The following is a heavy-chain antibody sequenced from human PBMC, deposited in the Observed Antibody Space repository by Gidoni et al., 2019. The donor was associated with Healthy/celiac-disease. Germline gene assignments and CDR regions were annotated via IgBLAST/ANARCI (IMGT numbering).Heavy chain of an antibody. D-gene: IGHD1-26*01. V-gene: IGHV3-23*01. CDR1: GFTLSSCA. Sequence: EVQLLESGGGLVQPGGSLRLSCEAFGFTLSSCAMSWVRQDPGKGLEWVPAISGSGGSTYYADSVKGRFTISRDNSKNTLYLQMNSLRAEDTAVYYCAKEMGRLAYYYYGMDVWGQGTTVTVSS. J-gene: IGHJ6*02. CDR2: ISGSGGST. CDR3: AKEMGRLAYYYYGMDV.